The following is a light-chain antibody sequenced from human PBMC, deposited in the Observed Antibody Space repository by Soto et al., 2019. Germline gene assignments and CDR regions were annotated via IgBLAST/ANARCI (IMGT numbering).Light chain of an antibody. J-gene: IGKJ2*02. CDR3: QQRSDWSRT. CDR2: DAS. CDR1: QSVNSF. Sequence: EIVLTQSPASLSLSPGERATLSCRASQSVNSFLVWYQQKPGQAPRLLIYDASNRATGIPARFSGSGSGTDFTLTISSLEHEDFATYYCQQRSDWSRTFGQGTKLEIK. V-gene: IGKV3-11*01.